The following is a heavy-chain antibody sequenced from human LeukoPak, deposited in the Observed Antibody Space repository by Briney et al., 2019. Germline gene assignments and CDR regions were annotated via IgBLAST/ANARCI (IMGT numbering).Heavy chain of an antibody. Sequence: SETLSLTCTVSGGSISSYYWSWIRQPPGKGLEWIGYSYYSGSTNYNPSLKSRATISVDTSKNQFSLKLSSVTAADTAVYYCARGGHYYDSSGYLHWFDPWGQGTLVTVSS. D-gene: IGHD3-22*01. CDR1: GGSISSYY. V-gene: IGHV4-59*01. J-gene: IGHJ5*02. CDR2: SYYSGST. CDR3: ARGGHYYDSSGYLHWFDP.